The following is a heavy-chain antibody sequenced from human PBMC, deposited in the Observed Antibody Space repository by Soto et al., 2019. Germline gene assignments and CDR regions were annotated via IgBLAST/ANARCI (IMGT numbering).Heavy chain of an antibody. J-gene: IGHJ4*02. D-gene: IGHD1-26*01. CDR1: GFSLSSIGVA. Sequence: SGPTLVNPTQTLTLTCTFSGFSLSSIGVAVGWIRQPPGKALEWLALLYWNDDRRYSPSLKSRLTITKDTSKNQVVLTMTNMDPADTATYYCAHSASVPCCYYFDSWGQGTLVTVS. CDR2: LYWNDDR. V-gene: IGHV2-5*01. CDR3: AHSASVPCCYYFDS.